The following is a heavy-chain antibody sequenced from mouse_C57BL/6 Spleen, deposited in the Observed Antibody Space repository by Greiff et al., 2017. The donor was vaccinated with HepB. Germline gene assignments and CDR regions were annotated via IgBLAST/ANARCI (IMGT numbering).Heavy chain of an antibody. J-gene: IGHJ1*03. CDR2: IHPNSGST. V-gene: IGHV1-64*01. D-gene: IGHD1-1*01. Sequence: VQLQQSGAELVKPGASVKLSCKAFGYTFTSYWMHWVKQRPGQGLEWIGMIHPNSGSTNYNEKFKSKATLTVDKSSSTAYMQLSSLTSEDSAVYYCARSDYYGSSYVYFDVWGTGTTVTVSS. CDR3: ARSDYYGSSYVYFDV. CDR1: GYTFTSYW.